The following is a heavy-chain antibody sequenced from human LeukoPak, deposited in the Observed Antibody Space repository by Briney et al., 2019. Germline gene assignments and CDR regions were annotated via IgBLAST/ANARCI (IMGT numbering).Heavy chain of an antibody. D-gene: IGHD6-19*01. Sequence: SETLSLTCAVYGGSFSGYYWSWIRQPPGKGLEWIGEINHSGSTNYNPSLKSRVTISVDTTKNQFSLRLSSVTAADTAVYYCARVLEGSSGQHWYFDLWGRGTLVTVSS. V-gene: IGHV4-34*01. CDR2: INHSGST. CDR1: GGSFSGYY. CDR3: ARVLEGSSGQHWYFDL. J-gene: IGHJ2*01.